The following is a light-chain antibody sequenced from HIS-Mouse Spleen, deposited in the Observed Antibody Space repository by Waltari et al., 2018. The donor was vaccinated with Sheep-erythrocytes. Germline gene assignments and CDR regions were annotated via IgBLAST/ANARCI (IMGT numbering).Light chain of an antibody. Sequence: QSALTQPRSVSGSPGQSVTISCTGTSSDVGGYNYVSWYQQHPGKAPKLMIYDVCKRPSVVPDLFSGSKSGNTASLTISGLQAEDEADYYCCSYAGSYNHVFATGTKVTVL. V-gene: IGLV2-11*01. J-gene: IGLJ1*01. CDR2: DVC. CDR1: SSDVGGYNY. CDR3: CSYAGSYNHV.